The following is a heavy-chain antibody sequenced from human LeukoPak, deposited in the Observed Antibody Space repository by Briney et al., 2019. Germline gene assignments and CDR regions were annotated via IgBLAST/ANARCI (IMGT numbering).Heavy chain of an antibody. CDR2: IIPILGIA. J-gene: IGHJ4*02. CDR3: ARDQPPADGSGSYYNVN. CDR1: GGTFSSYT. V-gene: IGHV1-69*04. Sequence: SAKVSCKASGGTFSSYTISWVRQAPGQGLEWMGRIIPILGIANYAQKFQGRVTITADKSTSTAYMELSSLRSEDTAVYYCARDQPPADGSGSYYNVNWGQGTLVTVSS. D-gene: IGHD3-10*01.